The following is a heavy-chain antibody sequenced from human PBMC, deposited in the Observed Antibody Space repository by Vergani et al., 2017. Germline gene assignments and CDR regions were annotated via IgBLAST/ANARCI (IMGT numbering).Heavy chain of an antibody. D-gene: IGHD6-13*01. Sequence: EVQLLDSGGGLVQPGGSLRLSCAASGFTFSTYAMRWVRQAPGKGLEWVSAIGTAGDTYYPGSVKGRFTISRENAKNSLYLQMNGLRAGDTAMYYCARKPYSSSWYNWFDPWGQGTLVTVSS. CDR3: ARKPYSSSWYNWFDP. J-gene: IGHJ5*02. CDR2: IGTAGDT. CDR1: GFTFSTYA. V-gene: IGHV3-13*01.